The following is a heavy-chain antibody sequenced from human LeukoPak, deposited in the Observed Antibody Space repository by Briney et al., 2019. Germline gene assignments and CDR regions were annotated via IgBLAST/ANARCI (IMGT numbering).Heavy chain of an antibody. D-gene: IGHD1-26*01. J-gene: IGHJ6*03. Sequence: GGSLRLSCAVSGFTVSTNYMSWVRQAPGKGLEWVSVIYSGGSTDYADTVKGRFTISRDNSKNTLYLQMNSLRAEDTAVYYCATGRVGDTYYYYMDVWGTGTTVIISS. CDR3: ATGRVGDTYYYYMDV. V-gene: IGHV3-53*01. CDR2: IYSGGST. CDR1: GFTVSTNY.